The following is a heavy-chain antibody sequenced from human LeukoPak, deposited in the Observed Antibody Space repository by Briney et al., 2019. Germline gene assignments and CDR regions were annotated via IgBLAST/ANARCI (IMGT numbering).Heavy chain of an antibody. J-gene: IGHJ4*02. CDR2: VSGSGATT. Sequence: TGGSLRLSCAASGFTSSTYAMGWVHQAPRKWLESVSTVSGSGATTYYADSVKGRFTISRDTSKNTLYLQMNSLRAEDTAVYYCAARPPIIVAGPFDYWGQGTLVTVSS. CDR1: GFTSSTYA. V-gene: IGHV3-23*01. D-gene: IGHD5-12*01. CDR3: AARPPIIVAGPFDY.